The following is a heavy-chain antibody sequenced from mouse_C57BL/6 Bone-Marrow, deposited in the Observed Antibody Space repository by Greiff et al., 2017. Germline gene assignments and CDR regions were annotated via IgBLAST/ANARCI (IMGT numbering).Heavy chain of an antibody. CDR1: GYTFTDHT. J-gene: IGHJ2*01. Sequence: QVQLQQSDAELVKPGASVKISCKVSGYTFTDHTIPWMKQRPDQGLEWIGYIYPRAGSTKYTEKFKGKATLSEDKSSSTAYMQLNSLNSEESAVYYCARDTDYCGQGTTLTVSS. CDR2: IYPRAGST. V-gene: IGHV1-78*01. CDR3: ARDTDY.